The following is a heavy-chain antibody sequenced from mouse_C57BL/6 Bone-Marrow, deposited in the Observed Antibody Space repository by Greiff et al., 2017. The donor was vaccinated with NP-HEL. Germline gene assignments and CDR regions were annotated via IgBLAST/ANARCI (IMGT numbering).Heavy chain of an antibody. Sequence: QVQLQQPGAELVKPGASVKLSCKASGYTFTSYWMHWVKQRPGRGLEWIGRIDPNSGGTKYNEKFKSKATLTVDKPSSTAFMQLSSLTSEDSAVYYCARSGQLRLRGGYFDYWGQGTTLTVSS. CDR2: IDPNSGGT. CDR1: GYTFTSYW. J-gene: IGHJ2*01. V-gene: IGHV1-72*01. D-gene: IGHD3-2*02. CDR3: ARSGQLRLRGGYFDY.